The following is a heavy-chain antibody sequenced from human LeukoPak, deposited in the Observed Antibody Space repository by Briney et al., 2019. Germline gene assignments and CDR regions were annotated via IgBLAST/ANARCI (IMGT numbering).Heavy chain of an antibody. CDR3: ARSAPSVTSYYFDS. CDR1: GDSISRYY. V-gene: IGHV4-4*07. J-gene: IGHJ4*02. D-gene: IGHD4-17*01. CDR2: FYTIGST. Sequence: SETLSLTCTVSGDSISRYYSSWIRQPAGKGLEWIGRFYTIGSTNYNPSLKSRVTMSLDTSKNQFSLTLNSVTAADTAVYYCARSAPSVTSYYFDSWGQGTLVTVSS.